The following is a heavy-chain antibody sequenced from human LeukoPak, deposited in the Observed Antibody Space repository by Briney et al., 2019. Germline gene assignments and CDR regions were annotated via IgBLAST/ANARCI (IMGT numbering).Heavy chain of an antibody. V-gene: IGHV4-30-4*08. CDR3: ARGHYDFWSGYYTQLAGYYFDY. CDR2: IYYSGST. Sequence: PSQTLSLTCTVSGGSIRSGDYYWRWIRQPPGTGLEWLGYIYYSGSTYYNPALKSRVTISVDTSKNQFSLKLSSVTAADTAVYYCARGHYDFWSGYYTQLAGYYFDYWGQGTLVTVSS. CDR1: GGSIRSGDYY. D-gene: IGHD3-3*01. J-gene: IGHJ4*02.